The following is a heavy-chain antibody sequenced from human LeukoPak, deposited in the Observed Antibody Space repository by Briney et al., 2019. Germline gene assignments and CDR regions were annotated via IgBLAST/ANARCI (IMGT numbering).Heavy chain of an antibody. CDR2: IYYSGST. V-gene: IGHV4-39*07. Sequence: SETLSLTCTVSGGSSSSSSYYWGWIRQPPGKGLEWIGSIYYSGSTYYNPSLKSRVTISVDTSKNQFSLKLSSVTAADTALYYCARVGNPLVTVFAWFDPWGQGTLVTVSS. J-gene: IGHJ5*02. D-gene: IGHD3-3*01. CDR1: GGSSSSSSYY. CDR3: ARVGNPLVTVFAWFDP.